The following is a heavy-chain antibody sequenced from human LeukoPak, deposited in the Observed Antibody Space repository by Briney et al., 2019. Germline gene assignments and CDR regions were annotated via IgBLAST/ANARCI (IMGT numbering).Heavy chain of an antibody. CDR3: ARSDQWELQDVAFDI. V-gene: IGHV1-18*01. Sequence: ASVKVSCKASGYTFTSYGISWVRQAPGQGLEWMGWISAYNGNTNYAQKLQGRVTMTTDTSTSTAYMELRSLRSDDTAVYYCARSDQWELQDVAFDIWGQGTMVTVSS. CDR2: ISAYNGNT. J-gene: IGHJ3*02. D-gene: IGHD1-26*01. CDR1: GYTFTSYG.